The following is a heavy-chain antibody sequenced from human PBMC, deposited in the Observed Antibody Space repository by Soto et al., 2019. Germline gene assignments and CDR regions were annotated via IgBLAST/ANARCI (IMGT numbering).Heavy chain of an antibody. V-gene: IGHV3-30*03. D-gene: IGHD2-15*01. CDR1: GFTFSTSG. Sequence: GGSLRLSCAASGFTFSTSGMQWVRQAPGKGLEWVSLISYNGINKYYSDSVKGRFTISRDNSKDPLYLQMNSLRTEDTAVYYCTRNSHGWSDYWGQGTLVTVSS. CDR3: TRNSHGWSDY. CDR2: ISYNGINK. J-gene: IGHJ4*02.